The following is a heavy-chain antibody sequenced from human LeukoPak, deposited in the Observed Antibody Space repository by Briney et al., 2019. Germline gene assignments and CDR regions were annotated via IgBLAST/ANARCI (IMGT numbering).Heavy chain of an antibody. CDR3: AREGRGSGSYADY. CDR2: ISNSSNTI. J-gene: IGHJ4*02. V-gene: IGHV3-48*01. CDR1: GFTFSTYS. Sequence: GGSLRLSCAASGFTFSTYSMNWVRQAPGKGLEWVSYISNSSNTIYYADSVKGRFTISRDNAKNSLYLQMNSLRAEDTAVYYCAREGRGSGSYADYWGQGTLVTVSS. D-gene: IGHD1-26*01.